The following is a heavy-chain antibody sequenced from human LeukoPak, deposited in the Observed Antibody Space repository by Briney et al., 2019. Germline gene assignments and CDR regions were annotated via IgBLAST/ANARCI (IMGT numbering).Heavy chain of an antibody. Sequence: GGSLRLSCAASGFTFRSYSMNWVRQAPGKGLEWVSSISTGSSYIYYADSVKGRFTISRDNAKNSLYLQMNSLRAEDTAVYYCARVSGVVPAATLDFWGQGALVTVSP. D-gene: IGHD2-2*01. CDR2: ISTGSSYI. V-gene: IGHV3-21*01. CDR1: GFTFRSYS. CDR3: ARVSGVVPAATLDF. J-gene: IGHJ4*02.